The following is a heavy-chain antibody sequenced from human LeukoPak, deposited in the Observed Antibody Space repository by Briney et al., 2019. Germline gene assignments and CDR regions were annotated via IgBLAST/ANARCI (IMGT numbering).Heavy chain of an antibody. CDR1: GGTFSSYA. Sequence: SVKVSCKASGGTFSSYAISWVRQAPGQGLEWMGGVIPIFGTANYAQKFQGRVTITTDESTSTAYMELSSLRSEDTAVYYCARGASIAAAGTGNWFDPWGQGTLVTVSS. CDR3: ARGASIAAAGTGNWFDP. CDR2: VIPIFGTA. J-gene: IGHJ5*02. D-gene: IGHD6-13*01. V-gene: IGHV1-69*05.